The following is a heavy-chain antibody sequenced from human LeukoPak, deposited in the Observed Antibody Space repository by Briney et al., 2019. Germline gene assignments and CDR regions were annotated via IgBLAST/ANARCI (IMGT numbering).Heavy chain of an antibody. V-gene: IGHV4-39*01. Sequence: SETLSLTCTVSGGSISSSSYYWGWIRQPPGKGLEWIGSIYYSGSTYYNPSLKSRVTISVDTSKNQFSLKLSSVTAADTAVYYCARLRGYYYGSGSYYLDYWGQGTLVTVSS. D-gene: IGHD3-10*01. CDR2: IYYSGST. CDR3: ARLRGYYYGSGSYYLDY. J-gene: IGHJ4*02. CDR1: GGSISSSSYY.